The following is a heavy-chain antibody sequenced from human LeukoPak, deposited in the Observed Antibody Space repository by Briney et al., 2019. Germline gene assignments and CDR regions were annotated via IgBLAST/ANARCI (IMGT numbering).Heavy chain of an antibody. Sequence: GGSLRLSCAASGFTFSSYSMNWVRQAPGKGLEWVSSISSSSSYIYYADSVKGRFTISRDNAKNSLYLQMNSPRAEDTAVYYCARAGIITNWFDPWGQGTLVTVSS. J-gene: IGHJ5*02. V-gene: IGHV3-21*01. CDR1: GFTFSSYS. CDR2: ISSSSSYI. CDR3: ARAGIITNWFDP.